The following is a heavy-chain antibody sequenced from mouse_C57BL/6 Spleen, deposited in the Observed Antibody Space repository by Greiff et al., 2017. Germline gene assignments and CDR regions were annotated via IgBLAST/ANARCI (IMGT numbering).Heavy chain of an antibody. J-gene: IGHJ1*03. CDR3: ARSDYGSYWYFDV. D-gene: IGHD1-1*01. V-gene: IGHV3-8*01. Sequence: EVKLMESGPGLAKPSQTLSLTCSVTGYSITSDYWNWIRKFPGNKLEYMGYISYSGSTYYNPSLKSRISITRDTSKNQYYLQLNSVTTEDTATYYCARSDYGSYWYFDVWGTGTTVTVSS. CDR2: ISYSGST. CDR1: GYSITSDY.